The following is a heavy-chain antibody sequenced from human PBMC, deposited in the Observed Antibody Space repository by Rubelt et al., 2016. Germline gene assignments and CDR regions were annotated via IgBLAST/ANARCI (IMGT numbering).Heavy chain of an antibody. J-gene: IGHJ4*02. D-gene: IGHD1-26*01. V-gene: IGHV1-2*02. Sequence: QVQLVQSGAEVKKPGASVKVSCKASGYTFTGYYMHWVRQAPGQGLEWMGWINPNSGDTNYAQKFQGRVTMTRDTSIITAYMELSRLRSDDTAVDYCARDSGSLSDYWGQGTLVTVSS. CDR1: GYTFTGYY. CDR3: ARDSGSLSDY. CDR2: INPNSGDT.